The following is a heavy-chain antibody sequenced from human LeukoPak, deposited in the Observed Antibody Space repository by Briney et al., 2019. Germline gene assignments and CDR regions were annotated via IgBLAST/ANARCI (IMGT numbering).Heavy chain of an antibody. J-gene: IGHJ4*02. CDR3: TLYSSGSCPF. Sequence: GGSLRLSRAASGITFSNAWMRSVRQAPGKGVEWGGRIYRRSNGETTDYGAPVKGRFTMSRDESKNTLYLQMNSLKTEDTAVYYCTLYSSGSCPFWGQGTLVTVSS. D-gene: IGHD6-19*01. CDR2: IYRRSNGETT. CDR1: GITFSNAW. V-gene: IGHV3-15*01.